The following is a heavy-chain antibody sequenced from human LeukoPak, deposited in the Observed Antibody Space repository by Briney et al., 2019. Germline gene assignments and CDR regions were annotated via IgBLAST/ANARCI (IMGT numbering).Heavy chain of an antibody. CDR3: ARGTPLGYCTNGVCYTSDY. Sequence: GGSLRLSCAASGFTFSSYTMNWVRQAPRKGLEWVSSISSSGSYIYYADSVKGRFTISRDNAKNSLYLQMNSPRAEDTAVYFCARGTPLGYCTNGVCYTSDYWGQGTLVTVSS. V-gene: IGHV3-21*01. CDR2: ISSSGSYI. D-gene: IGHD2-8*01. J-gene: IGHJ4*02. CDR1: GFTFSSYT.